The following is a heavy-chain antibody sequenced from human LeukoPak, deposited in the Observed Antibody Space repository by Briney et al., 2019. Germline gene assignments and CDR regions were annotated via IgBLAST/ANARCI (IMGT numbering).Heavy chain of an antibody. CDR2: ISYDGSNK. CDR3: AKDTRYGSGSQYYYGMDV. J-gene: IGHJ6*02. V-gene: IGHV3-30*18. Sequence: GGSLRLSCAASGFTFSSYGMHWVRQAPGKGLEWVAVISYDGSNKYYADSVKGRFTISRDNSKNTLYLQMNSLRAEDTAVYYCAKDTRYGSGSQYYYGMDVWGQGTTVTASS. D-gene: IGHD3-10*01. CDR1: GFTFSSYG.